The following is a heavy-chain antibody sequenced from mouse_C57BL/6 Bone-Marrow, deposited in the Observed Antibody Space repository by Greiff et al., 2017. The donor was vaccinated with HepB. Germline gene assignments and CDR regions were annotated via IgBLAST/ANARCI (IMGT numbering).Heavy chain of an antibody. Sequence: VKLQQPGAELVKPGASVKLSCKASGYTFTSYWMHWVKQRPGRGLEWIGRIDPNSGGTKYNEKFKSKATLTVDKPSSTAYMQLSSLTSEDSAVYYCARDGLRRYYAMDYWGQGTSVTVSS. J-gene: IGHJ4*01. D-gene: IGHD2-2*01. V-gene: IGHV1-72*01. CDR1: GYTFTSYW. CDR2: IDPNSGGT. CDR3: ARDGLRRYYAMDY.